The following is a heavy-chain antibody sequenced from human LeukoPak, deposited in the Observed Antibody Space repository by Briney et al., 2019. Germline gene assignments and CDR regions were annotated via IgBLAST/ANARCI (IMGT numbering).Heavy chain of an antibody. CDR1: GFTFSNYA. Sequence: HPGGSLRLSCAASGFTFSNYAMSWVRQSPGKGLEWVSTISGSGDSTYYADSVRGRFTISRDNSRNTLYLQVNSLRAEDTAVYSCARRPIGYNDGWFDYFDYWGQGPLVTVSS. D-gene: IGHD5-12*01. V-gene: IGHV3-23*01. J-gene: IGHJ4*02. CDR3: ARRPIGYNDGWFDYFDY. CDR2: ISGSGDST.